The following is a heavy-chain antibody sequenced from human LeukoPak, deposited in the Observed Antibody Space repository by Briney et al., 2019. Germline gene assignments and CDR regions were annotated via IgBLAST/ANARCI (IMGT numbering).Heavy chain of an antibody. J-gene: IGHJ4*02. CDR1: GFTFSYYG. Sequence: PGGSLRLSCEASGFTFSYYGIHWVRQAPGKGLEWVAPISSDGSNKNYADSVKGRFTISRDNSKKTVYLQMNSLRTEDTAVYYCAKGGYSYGYIDYWGQGTLVTVSS. D-gene: IGHD5-18*01. V-gene: IGHV3-30*18. CDR2: ISSDGSNK. CDR3: AKGGYSYGYIDY.